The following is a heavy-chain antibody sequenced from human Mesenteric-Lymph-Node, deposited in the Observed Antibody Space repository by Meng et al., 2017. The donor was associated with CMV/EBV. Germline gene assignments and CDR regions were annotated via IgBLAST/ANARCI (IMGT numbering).Heavy chain of an antibody. CDR1: GFIFSHFA. D-gene: IGHD3-9*01. CDR2: MTNSDSQI. Sequence: GESLKISCAASGFIFSHFAMSWVRQAPGKGLEWVASMTNSDSQIYYADSVKGRFTISRDNAKNSVYLQMNSLRAEDTAVYYCARAPTSYDILTGYFPNGLDVWGQGTTVTVSS. J-gene: IGHJ6*02. CDR3: ARAPTSYDILTGYFPNGLDV. V-gene: IGHV3-21*03.